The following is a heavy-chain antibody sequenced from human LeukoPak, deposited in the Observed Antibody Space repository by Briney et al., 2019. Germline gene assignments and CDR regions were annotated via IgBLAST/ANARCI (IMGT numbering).Heavy chain of an antibody. CDR2: ISSTSSTI. CDR1: GFTLSSYS. D-gene: IGHD3-10*01. Sequence: GGSLRLSCAASGFTLSSYSMNWVRQAPGKGLEWVSYISSTSSTIYYADSVKGRFTISRDNAKNSLYLQMNSLRAEDTAVYYCARDRDVLLWFGESVLWGQGTLVTVSS. V-gene: IGHV3-48*01. J-gene: IGHJ4*02. CDR3: ARDRDVLLWFGESVL.